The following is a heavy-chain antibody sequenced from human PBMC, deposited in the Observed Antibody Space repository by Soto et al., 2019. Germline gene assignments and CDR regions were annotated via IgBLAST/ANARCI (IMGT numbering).Heavy chain of an antibody. Sequence: EVQLVESGGGLVQPGGSLRLSCAASGFTFSSYWRHWVRQAPGKGRVWVSRINSDGSGTSYAHSVKGRFTISRDNAKNTLSLPMNSLRAEATAVYYWARPAMVRVGAFDIWGQGTMVPVSS. D-gene: IGHD5-18*01. CDR1: GFTFSSYW. J-gene: IGHJ3*02. CDR3: ARPAMVRVGAFDI. CDR2: INSDGSGT. V-gene: IGHV3-74*01.